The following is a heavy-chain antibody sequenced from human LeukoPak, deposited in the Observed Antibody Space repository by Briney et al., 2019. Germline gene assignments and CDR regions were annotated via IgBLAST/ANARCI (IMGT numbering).Heavy chain of an antibody. D-gene: IGHD4-17*01. Sequence: SSETLSLTCTVSGGSISSSSYYWGWIRQPPGKGLEWIGSIYYSGSTYYNPSLKSRVTIPVDTSKNQFSLKLSSVTAADTAVYYCARSQTTVTALFNYWGQGTLVTVSS. CDR2: IYYSGST. CDR1: GGSISSSSYY. CDR3: ARSQTTVTALFNY. J-gene: IGHJ4*02. V-gene: IGHV4-39*01.